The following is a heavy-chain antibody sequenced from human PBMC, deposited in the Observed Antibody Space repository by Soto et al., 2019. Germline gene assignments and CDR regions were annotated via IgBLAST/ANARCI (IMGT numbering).Heavy chain of an antibody. Sequence: EVQLVESGGGLVQPGGSLRLSCVASGFTFSSYWMHWVRQAPGKGLVWVSSISNDGSSTSYADPVKGRFTISRDNAKNTLYLLMNRPRAEDTAVYYCARLPNKSPQNWGQGSLVSVSP. V-gene: IGHV3-74*01. J-gene: IGHJ1*01. CDR2: ISNDGSST. CDR3: ARLPNKSPQN. CDR1: GFTFSSYW.